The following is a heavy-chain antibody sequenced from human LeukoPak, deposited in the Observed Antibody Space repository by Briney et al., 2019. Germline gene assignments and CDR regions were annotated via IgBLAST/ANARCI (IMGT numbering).Heavy chain of an antibody. J-gene: IGHJ4*02. D-gene: IGHD3-10*01. CDR1: GFTFSSCA. V-gene: IGHV3-23*01. CDR3: ARNKAYGSGSSDH. Sequence: GGSLRLSCAASGFTFSSCAMNWVRQAPGKGLEWVSAISGGGESTYYADSVKGRFTISRDNPKNTLYLQMSSLRAEDTAVYYCARNKAYGSGSSDHWGQGTLVTVSS. CDR2: ISGGGEST.